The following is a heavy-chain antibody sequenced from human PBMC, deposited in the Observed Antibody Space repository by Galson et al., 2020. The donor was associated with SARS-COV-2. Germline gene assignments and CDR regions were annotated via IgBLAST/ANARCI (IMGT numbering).Heavy chain of an antibody. V-gene: IGHV5-51*01. CDR3: ATSDPLDYDILTGYYKSPNVFDI. D-gene: IGHD3-9*01. CDR2: IYPGDSDT. Sequence: GESLKISCKGSGYSFISYWIGWVRQMPGKGLEWMGIIYPGDSDTRYSPSFQGQVTISADKSISTAYLQWSSLKASDTAMYYCATSDPLDYDILTGYYKSPNVFDIWGQGTMVTVSS. J-gene: IGHJ3*02. CDR1: GYSFISYW.